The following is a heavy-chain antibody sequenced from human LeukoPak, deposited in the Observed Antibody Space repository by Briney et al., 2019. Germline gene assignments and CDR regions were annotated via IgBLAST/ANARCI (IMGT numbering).Heavy chain of an antibody. CDR3: ARGRSSDWYRTSRYFDY. Sequence: PGGSLRLSCAASGFTFSSYWMSWVRQAPGKGLEWVANIKQDGSEKYYVDSVKGRFTISRDNAKNSLYLQMNSLRAEDTAVYYCARGRSSDWYRTSRYFDYWGQGTLVTVSS. CDR2: IKQDGSEK. V-gene: IGHV3-7*04. CDR1: GFTFSSYW. J-gene: IGHJ4*02. D-gene: IGHD6-19*01.